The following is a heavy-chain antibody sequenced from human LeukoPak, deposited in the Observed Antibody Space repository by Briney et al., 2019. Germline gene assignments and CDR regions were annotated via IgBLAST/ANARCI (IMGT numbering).Heavy chain of an antibody. J-gene: IGHJ5*02. CDR3: ARGSGWPWHWFDP. Sequence: SVKVSCKASGGTFSSYAISWVRQAPGQGLEWMGRIIPILGIANYAQKFQGRVTITADKSTSTAYMELSSLRSEDTAVYYCARGSGWPWHWFDPWGQGTLVTVSS. CDR1: GGTFSSYA. CDR2: IIPILGIA. D-gene: IGHD6-19*01. V-gene: IGHV1-69*04.